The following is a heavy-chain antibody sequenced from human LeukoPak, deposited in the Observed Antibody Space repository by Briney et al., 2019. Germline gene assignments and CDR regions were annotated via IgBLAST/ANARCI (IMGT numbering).Heavy chain of an antibody. CDR3: ARSGPYYYHYVDV. D-gene: IGHD3-10*01. CDR2: IYHSGST. V-gene: IGHV4-38-2*02. CDR1: GSSITRGDY. Sequence: SETLSLTCTVSGSSITRGDYWGWIRQSPGKGLEWIGAIYHSGSTYYNPSLKSQVAISVDTSKNQFSLRLSSVSAADTAVYYCARSGPYYYHYVDVWGKGATVTVSS. J-gene: IGHJ6*03.